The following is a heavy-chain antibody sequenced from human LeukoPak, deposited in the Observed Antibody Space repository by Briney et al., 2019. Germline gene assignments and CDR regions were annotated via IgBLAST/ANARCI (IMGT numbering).Heavy chain of an antibody. J-gene: IGHJ4*02. V-gene: IGHV3-33*08. Sequence: PGGSLRLSCAASGFTFSDYYMSWIRRAPGKGLEWVAVIWYDGTNKYYADSVKGRFTISRDNSKNTLYLQMNSLRAEDTAVYYCARDRSSTHLNFWGQGTLVTVSS. CDR2: IWYDGTNK. CDR3: ARDRSSTHLNF. CDR1: GFTFSDYY. D-gene: IGHD2-2*01.